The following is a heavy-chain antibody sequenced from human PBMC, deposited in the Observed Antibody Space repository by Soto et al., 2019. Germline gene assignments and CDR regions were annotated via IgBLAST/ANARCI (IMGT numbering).Heavy chain of an antibody. CDR1: GFTFSSYA. V-gene: IGHV3-23*01. J-gene: IGHJ4*02. CDR3: AKGLNSSGYYLPFDY. Sequence: GGSLRLSCAASGFTFSSYAMSWVRQAPGKGLEWVSAISGSGGSTYYADSVKGRFTISRDNSKNTLYLQMNSLRAEDTAVYYCAKGLNSSGYYLPFDYWGQGTLVTVSS. CDR2: ISGSGGST. D-gene: IGHD3-22*01.